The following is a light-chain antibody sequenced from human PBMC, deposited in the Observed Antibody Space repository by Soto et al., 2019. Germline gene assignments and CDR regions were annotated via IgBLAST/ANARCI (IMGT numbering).Light chain of an antibody. Sequence: SYELTQPTSVSVAPGKTARITCGGNNIGSKSVHWYQQKPGQAPVLVIYYDSDRPSGIPERFSGSNSGNTATLTISRVEAGDEADYYCQVWDSSSDPHVVFGGGTKLTVL. CDR1: NIGSKS. V-gene: IGLV3-21*04. J-gene: IGLJ2*01. CDR3: QVWDSSSDPHVV. CDR2: YDS.